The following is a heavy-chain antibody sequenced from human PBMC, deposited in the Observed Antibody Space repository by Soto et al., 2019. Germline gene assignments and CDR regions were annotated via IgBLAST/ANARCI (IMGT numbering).Heavy chain of an antibody. J-gene: IGHJ4*02. CDR1: GFSISTHA. V-gene: IGHV3-23*01. D-gene: IGHD6-19*01. CDR2: FSGRSGDT. CDR3: ARDSSAWPNYFDS. Sequence: LRLSCVASGFSISTHALTWVRQAPGKGLEWVSSFSGRSGDTYYAASVKGRFTISGDSSKNTVILQMNNLRADDTALYYCARDSSAWPNYFDSWGQGIQVTVSS.